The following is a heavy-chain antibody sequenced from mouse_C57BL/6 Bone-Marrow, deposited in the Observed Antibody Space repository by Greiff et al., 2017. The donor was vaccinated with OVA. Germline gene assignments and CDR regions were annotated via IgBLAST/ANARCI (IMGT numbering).Heavy chain of an antibody. CDR2: IYPRSGNT. D-gene: IGHD2-2*01. V-gene: IGHV1-81*01. CDR3: ASGGLRRAWFAY. J-gene: IGHJ3*01. Sequence: VKLMESGAELARPGASVKLSCKASGYTFTSYGISWVKQRTGQGLEWIGEIYPRSGNTYYNEKFKGKATLTADKSSSTAYMELRSLTSEDSAVYFCASGGLRRAWFAYWGQGTLVTVSA. CDR1: GYTFTSYG.